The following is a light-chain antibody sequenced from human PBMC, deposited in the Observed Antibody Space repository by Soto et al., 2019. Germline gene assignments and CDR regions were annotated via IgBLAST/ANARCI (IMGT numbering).Light chain of an antibody. CDR2: GAS. J-gene: IGKJ1*01. CDR1: QSITLNS. Sequence: EIVLTQSPGTLSLSPGERATLSCRASQSITLNSVAWYQQKPGQAPRLLISGASSRATGVPDRFSVSGSGTDFTLIISRLEPEDFAVYYCQQYGTSPWTFGQGTKVEIK. CDR3: QQYGTSPWT. V-gene: IGKV3-20*01.